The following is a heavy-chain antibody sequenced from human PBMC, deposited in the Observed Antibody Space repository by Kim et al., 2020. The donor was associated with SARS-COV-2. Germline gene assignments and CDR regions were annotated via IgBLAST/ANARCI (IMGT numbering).Heavy chain of an antibody. D-gene: IGHD6-13*01. CDR3: ARGSQQQLVRELNWYFDL. Sequence: SQTLSLTCAISGDSVSSNSAAWNWIRQSPSRGLEWLGRTYYRSKWYNDYAVSVKSRITINPDTSKNQFSLQLNSVTPEDTAVYYCARGSQQQLVRELNWYFDLWGRGTLVTVSS. V-gene: IGHV6-1*01. CDR1: GDSVSSNSAA. J-gene: IGHJ2*01. CDR2: TYYRSKWYN.